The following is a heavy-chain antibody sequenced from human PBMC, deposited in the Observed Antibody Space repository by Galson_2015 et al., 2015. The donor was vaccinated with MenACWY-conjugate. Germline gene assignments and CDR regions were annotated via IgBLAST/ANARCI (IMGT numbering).Heavy chain of an antibody. CDR3: AKANSGGICASGWACWFVP. J-gene: IGHJ5*02. CDR1: GFTLGTSW. V-gene: IGHV3-7*01. Sequence: SLRLSCAASGFTLGTSWMSWVRQAPGKGLEWVANIKQGGSEKYYVDSVKGRFAISRDNAKSSLYLQMNSLRAEDKAVYYCAKANSGGICASGWACWFVPWGQGSLVIVSS. CDR2: IKQGGSEK. D-gene: IGHD2-15*01.